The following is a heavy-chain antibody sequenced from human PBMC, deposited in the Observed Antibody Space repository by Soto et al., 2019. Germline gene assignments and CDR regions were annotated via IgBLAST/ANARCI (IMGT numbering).Heavy chain of an antibody. D-gene: IGHD3-9*01. J-gene: IGHJ4*02. CDR1: GFTFSGSA. V-gene: IGHV3-73*02. CDR3: TRHYDILTGYYWDFDY. CDR2: IRSKANSYAT. Sequence: EVQLVESGGGLVQPGGSLKLSCAASGFTFSGSAMHWVRQASGKGLEWVGRIRSKANSYATAYAASVKGRFTISRDDSKNEAYLQMNSLKTEDTAVYYCTRHYDILTGYYWDFDYWGQGTLVTVSS.